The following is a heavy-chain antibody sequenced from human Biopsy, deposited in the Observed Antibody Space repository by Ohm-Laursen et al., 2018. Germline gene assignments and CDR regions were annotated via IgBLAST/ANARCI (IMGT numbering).Heavy chain of an antibody. CDR2: ISYHGSDK. D-gene: IGHD3-10*01. CDR3: VKDVKERVGWFGYLDL. V-gene: IGHV3-30*18. CDR1: GFTFSNYA. Sequence: RSLRLSCTASGFTFSNYAMHWVRQAPGKGLEWVAVISYHGSDKYYAGSVQGRFIISRDNSNNTLYVQMNSLRHGDTAVYYCVKDVKERVGWFGYLDLWGRGTLVTVSS. J-gene: IGHJ2*01.